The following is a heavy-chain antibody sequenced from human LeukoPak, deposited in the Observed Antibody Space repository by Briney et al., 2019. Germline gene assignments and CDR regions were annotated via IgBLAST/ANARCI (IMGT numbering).Heavy chain of an antibody. J-gene: IGHJ4*02. CDR1: GYTFTSYG. D-gene: IGHD3-22*01. Sequence: GASVKVSCKASGYTFTSYGISWVRQAPGQGLEWMGWISAYNGNTNYAQKLQGRVTMTEDTSTNTVYMHLSSLSSDDTAVYYCARAYYESSAYRHAVYFDYWGQGTLVTVSS. V-gene: IGHV1-18*01. CDR2: ISAYNGNT. CDR3: ARAYYESSAYRHAVYFDY.